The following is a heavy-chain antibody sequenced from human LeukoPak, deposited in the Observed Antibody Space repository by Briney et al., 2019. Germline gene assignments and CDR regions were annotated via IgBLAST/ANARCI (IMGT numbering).Heavy chain of an antibody. J-gene: IGHJ6*03. CDR2: IYYSGST. V-gene: IGHV4-59*12. CDR1: GGSISSYY. CDR3: AREGRYCGGGRCSYMDV. Sequence: PSETLSLTCTVSGGSISSYYWSWIRQPPGKGLEWIGYIYYSGSTYYNPSLKSRVTISVDTSKNQFSLKLSSVTAADTAVYYCAREGRYCGGGRCSYMDVWGKGTTVTVSS. D-gene: IGHD2-15*01.